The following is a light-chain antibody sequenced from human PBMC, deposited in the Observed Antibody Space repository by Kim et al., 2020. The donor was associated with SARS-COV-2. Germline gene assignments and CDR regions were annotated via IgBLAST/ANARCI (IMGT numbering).Light chain of an antibody. CDR2: AAS. CDR1: DSICRY. J-gene: IGKJ2*01. CDR3: QQSYSTPRT. Sequence: SESRGDRVPIPCRESDSICRYLNLYQQDPGKAPKLLLYAASILQSGVPSRFSRSGSGTDFTLTISSLQPKDFATYYCQQSYSTPRTFGQGTSLEI. V-gene: IGKV1-39*01.